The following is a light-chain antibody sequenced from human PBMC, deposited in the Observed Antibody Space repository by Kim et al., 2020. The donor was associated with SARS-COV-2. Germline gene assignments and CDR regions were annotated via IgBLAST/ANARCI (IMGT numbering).Light chain of an antibody. CDR3: QVWDSSSDHRV. CDR1: NIETKS. J-gene: IGLJ3*02. Sequence: SYELTQPPSVSVAPGKTARITCGGNNIETKSVHWNQQKPGQAPVLVIYYDSDRPSGIPERFSGSNSGNTATLTISRVEAADEADYYCQVWDSSSDHRVFG. V-gene: IGLV3-21*04. CDR2: YDS.